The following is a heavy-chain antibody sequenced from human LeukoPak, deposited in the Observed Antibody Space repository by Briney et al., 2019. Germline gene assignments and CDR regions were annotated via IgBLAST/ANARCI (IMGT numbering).Heavy chain of an antibody. D-gene: IGHD3/OR15-3a*01. CDR3: VRDYDYYDFWRCYWPGAFHT. V-gene: IGHV3-33*01. Sequence: GVSVTLFCTASGFTFSDYGVHWVRQARGEGQEGVAVIWHDGSNDYYEGSVRGRFIISRDSSRNRLYLQMNRLSAEDTAVYYCVRDYDYYDFWRCYWPGAFHTWGPGTTVLVSS. J-gene: IGHJ3*02. CDR1: GFTFSDYG. CDR2: IWHDGSND.